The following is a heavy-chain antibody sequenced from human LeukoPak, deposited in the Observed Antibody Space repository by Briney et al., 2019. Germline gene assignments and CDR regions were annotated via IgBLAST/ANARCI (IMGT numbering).Heavy chain of an antibody. J-gene: IGHJ6*02. Sequence: SETLSLTCTVSGGSISSSSYYWGWIRQPPGKGLEWIGSIYYSGSTYYNPSLKSRVTISVDTSKNQFSLKLSSVTAADTAVYYCGYYYDSSGYTYYYGMDVWGQGTTVTVSS. CDR1: GGSISSSSYY. V-gene: IGHV4-39*07. CDR2: IYYSGST. CDR3: GYYYDSSGYTYYYGMDV. D-gene: IGHD3-22*01.